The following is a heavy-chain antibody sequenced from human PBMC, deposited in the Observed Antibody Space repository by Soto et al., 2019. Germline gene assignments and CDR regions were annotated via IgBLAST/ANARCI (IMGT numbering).Heavy chain of an antibody. J-gene: IGHJ4*02. V-gene: IGHV5-10-1*01. D-gene: IGHD1-26*01. Sequence: AGESLKISCKGSGYSFAGYWITWVRQKPGKGLEWMGRIDPSDSQTYYSPSFRGHVTISVTKSITTVFLQWSSLRASDTAMYYCARRPSGSYRVLDYWGQGTLVTVSS. CDR3: ARRPSGSYRVLDY. CDR1: GYSFAGYW. CDR2: IDPSDSQT.